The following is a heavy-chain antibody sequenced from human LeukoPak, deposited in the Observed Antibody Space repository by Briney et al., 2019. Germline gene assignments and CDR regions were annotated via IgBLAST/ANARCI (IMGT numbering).Heavy chain of an antibody. CDR2: MNPNSGNT. CDR1: GYTFTSYG. V-gene: IGHV1-8*01. J-gene: IGHJ4*02. CDR3: ARGASLRAVVVGASTSPPMPYDF. Sequence: ASVKVSCKASGYTFTSYGINWVRQATGQGLEWMGWMNPNSGNTGYAQRFQGRVTMTRNASISTAYMELSSLGSEDTAVYYCARGASLRAVVVGASTSPPMPYDFWGQGTLVTVS. D-gene: IGHD2-15*01.